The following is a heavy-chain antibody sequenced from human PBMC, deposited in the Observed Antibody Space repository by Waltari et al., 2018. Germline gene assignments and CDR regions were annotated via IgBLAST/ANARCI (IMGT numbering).Heavy chain of an antibody. CDR3: ARGYCSSNFCYCGES. D-gene: IGHD2-2*01. CDR1: GFFFSDHY. V-gene: IGHV3-72*01. Sequence: EVQLVESGGGLVQPGGSLRLSCAASGFFFSDHYIDWVRQAPGKGLEWVARIRDRSKGSTLEYAASVNGRFIISSDDSMNSLYLQMNNLKTEDTAMYFCARGYCSSNFCYCGESWGQGTLVTVSS. J-gene: IGHJ5*02. CDR2: IRDRSKGSTL.